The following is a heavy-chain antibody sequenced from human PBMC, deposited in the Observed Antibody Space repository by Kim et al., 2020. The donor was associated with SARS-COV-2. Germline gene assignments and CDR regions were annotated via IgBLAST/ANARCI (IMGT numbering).Heavy chain of an antibody. J-gene: IGHJ4*02. V-gene: IGHV3-9*01. CDR3: AKGGAHIVVVTAAFDY. Sequence: VKGRFTISRDNAKNSLYLQMNSLRAEDTALYYCAKGGAHIVVVTAAFDYWVQGTLVTVSS. D-gene: IGHD2-21*02.